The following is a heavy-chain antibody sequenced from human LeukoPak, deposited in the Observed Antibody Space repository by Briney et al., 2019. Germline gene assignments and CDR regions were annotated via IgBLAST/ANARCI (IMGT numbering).Heavy chain of an antibody. CDR3: ARGSSSSLLDY. V-gene: IGHV4-59*01. CDR2: IYYSGST. D-gene: IGHD6-13*01. J-gene: IGHJ4*02. CDR1: DGSISSYY. Sequence: NPSETLSLTCTVSDGSISSYYWSWIRQPPGKGLEWIGYIYYSGSTNYNPSLKSRVTISVDTSKNQFSLKLSSVTAADTAVYYCARGSSSSLLDYWGQGTLVTVSS.